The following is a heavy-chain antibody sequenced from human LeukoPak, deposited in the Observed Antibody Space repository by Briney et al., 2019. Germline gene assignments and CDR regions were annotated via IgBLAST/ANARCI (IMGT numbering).Heavy chain of an antibody. J-gene: IGHJ5*02. CDR1: GGSISSSSYY. V-gene: IGHV4-39*07. CDR3: ARSVYPPAANFPSQNWFDP. CDR2: IYYSGST. Sequence: PSETLSLTCTVSGGSISSSSYYWGWIRQPPGKGLEWIGSIYYSGSTYYNPSLKSRVTISVDTSKNQFSLKLSSVTAADTAVYYCARSVYPPAANFPSQNWFDPWGQGTLVTVSS. D-gene: IGHD2-2*01.